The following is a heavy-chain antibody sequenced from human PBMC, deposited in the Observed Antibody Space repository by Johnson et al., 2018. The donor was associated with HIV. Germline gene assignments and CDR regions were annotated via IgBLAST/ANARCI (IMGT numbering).Heavy chain of an antibody. D-gene: IGHD6-19*01. CDR3: ARGLSVADAFDI. V-gene: IGHV3-30-3*01. CDR2: ISYDGSNK. Sequence: QVQLVESGGGVVQPGRSLRLSCAASGFTFSSYAMHWVRQAPGKGLEWVAVISYDGSNKYYADYVKGRFTISRENAKNSLYLQMNSLRAEDTAVYFCARGLSVADAFDIWCQGTIVTVSS. CDR1: GFTFSSYA. J-gene: IGHJ3*02.